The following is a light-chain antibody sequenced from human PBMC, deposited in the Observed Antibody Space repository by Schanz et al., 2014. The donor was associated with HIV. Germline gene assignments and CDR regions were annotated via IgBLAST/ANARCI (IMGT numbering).Light chain of an antibody. CDR2: KAS. J-gene: IGKJ3*01. V-gene: IGKV1-5*03. Sequence: DIQMTQSPPTLSASVGDRVTITCRASQSITDSLAWYQQKPGKAPKLLIYKASNLESGVPSRFRGRGSGTEFTLTITSLLPDDFATYYCQQYNDYPLTFGPGTKVDV. CDR1: QSITDS. CDR3: QQYNDYPLT.